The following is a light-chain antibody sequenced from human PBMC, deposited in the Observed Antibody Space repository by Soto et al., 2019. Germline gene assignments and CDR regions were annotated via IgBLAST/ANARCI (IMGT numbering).Light chain of an antibody. CDR1: QSLVHSDGNTY. J-gene: IGKJ1*01. CDR3: QQYYSTLTWT. V-gene: IGKV2-30*02. CDR2: KVS. Sequence: EVVMTQSPLSLPVTLGQPASISCRSSQSLVHSDGNTYLNWFQQRPGQSPRRLIYKVSNRDSGVPDRFSGSGSGTDFTLTINSLQAEDVAVYYCQQYYSTLTWTFGQGTKVDIK.